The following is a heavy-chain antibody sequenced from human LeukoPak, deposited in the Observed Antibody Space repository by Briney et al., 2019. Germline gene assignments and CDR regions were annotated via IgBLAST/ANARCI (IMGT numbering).Heavy chain of an antibody. J-gene: IGHJ6*02. V-gene: IGHV4-31*03. Sequence: SETLSLTCTVSGGSISSGGYYWSWIRQHPGKGLEWIGYIYYSGSTYHNPSLKSRVTISVDTSKNQFSLKLSSVAAADTAVYYCARGPQSGWDYYYYYGMDVWGQGTTVTVSS. CDR3: ARGPQSGWDYYYYYGMDV. CDR2: IYYSGST. CDR1: GGSISSGGYY. D-gene: IGHD6-19*01.